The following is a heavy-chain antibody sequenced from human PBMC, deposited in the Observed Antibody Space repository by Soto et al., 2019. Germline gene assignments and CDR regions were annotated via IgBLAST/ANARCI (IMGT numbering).Heavy chain of an antibody. CDR3: ARVVPPEQLFEGLGGWFDP. CDR1: GYTFTSYG. Sequence: GASVKVSCKASGYTFTSYGISWVRQAPGQGLEWMGWISAYNGNTNYAQKLQGRVTMTTDTSTSTAYMELRSLRSDDTAVYYCARVVPPEQLFEGLGGWFDPWGQGTLVTVSS. D-gene: IGHD3-10*01. CDR2: ISAYNGNT. J-gene: IGHJ5*02. V-gene: IGHV1-18*01.